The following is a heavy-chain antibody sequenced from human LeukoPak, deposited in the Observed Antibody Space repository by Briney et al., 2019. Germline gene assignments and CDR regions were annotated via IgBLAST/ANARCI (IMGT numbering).Heavy chain of an antibody. CDR1: GGSISSGSYY. D-gene: IGHD3-22*01. CDR2: IYTSGST. Sequence: SETPSLTCTVSGGSISSGSYYWRWVRQPAGKGLEWIGRIYTSGSTNYNPSLKSRVTISVDTSKNQFSLKLSSVTAADTAVYYCARDPHYYDSNLYLFNMDVWGKGTTVTVSS. J-gene: IGHJ6*03. V-gene: IGHV4-61*02. CDR3: ARDPHYYDSNLYLFNMDV.